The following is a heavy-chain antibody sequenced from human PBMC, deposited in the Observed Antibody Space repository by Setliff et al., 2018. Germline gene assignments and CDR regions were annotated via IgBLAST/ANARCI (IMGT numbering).Heavy chain of an antibody. CDR2: SNHSGST. D-gene: IGHD3-3*01. J-gene: IGHJ4*02. CDR3: RYWSGYYNNDY. CDR1: GGSFSGYQ. Sequence: SETLSLTCVVYGGSFSGYQWSWIRQSPGKGLEWIGESNHSGSTSYNPSLKSRLTMSVDASTNQFSLKLYSVTAADTAVYYCRYWSGYYNNDYWGQGTLVTISS. V-gene: IGHV4-34*01.